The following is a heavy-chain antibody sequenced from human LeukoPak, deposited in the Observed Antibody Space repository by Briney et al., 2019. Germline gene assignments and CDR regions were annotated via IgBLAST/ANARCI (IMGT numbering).Heavy chain of an antibody. D-gene: IGHD3-10*01. J-gene: IGHJ4*02. V-gene: IGHV3-21*01. CDR3: AREGEYYYGSGRPDY. CDR2: ISSSSSYI. Sequence: GGSLRLSCAASGFTLSNHWMIWVRQAPGKGLEWVSSISSSSSYIYYADSVKGRFTISRDNAKNSLYLQMNSLRAEDTAVYYCAREGEYYYGSGRPDYWGQGTLVTVSS. CDR1: GFTLSNHW.